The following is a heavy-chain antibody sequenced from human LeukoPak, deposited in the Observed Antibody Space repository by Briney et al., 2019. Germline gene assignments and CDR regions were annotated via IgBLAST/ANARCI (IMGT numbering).Heavy chain of an antibody. CDR3: ARTLFPNWFDP. Sequence: SETLSLTCTVSGGSISSYYWSWIRQPPGKGLEWIGDIYYSGSTNYNPSLKSRVTISVDTSKNQFSLRLSSVTAADTAVYCCARTLFPNWFDPWGQGTLVTVSS. CDR1: GGSISSYY. J-gene: IGHJ5*02. CDR2: IYYSGST. V-gene: IGHV4-59*08.